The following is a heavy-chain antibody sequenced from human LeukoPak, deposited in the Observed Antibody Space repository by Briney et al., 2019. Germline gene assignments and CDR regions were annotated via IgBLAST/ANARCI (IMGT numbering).Heavy chain of an antibody. CDR2: IYYSGST. CDR3: ARGIVSDYGDYFRFDP. J-gene: IGHJ5*02. V-gene: IGHV4-59*01. Sequence: SETLSLTCTVSGGSISSYYWSWIRQPPGKGLEWIGYIYYSGSTNYNPSLKSRVTISVDTSKNQFSLKLSSVTAADTAVYYCARGIVSDYGDYFRFDPWGQGTLVTVSS. CDR1: GGSISSYY. D-gene: IGHD4-17*01.